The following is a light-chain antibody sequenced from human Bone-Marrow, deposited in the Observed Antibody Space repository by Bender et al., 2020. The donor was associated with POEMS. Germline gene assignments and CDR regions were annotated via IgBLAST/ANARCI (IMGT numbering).Light chain of an antibody. V-gene: IGLV2-8*01. CDR2: EVS. Sequence: QSALTQPPSASGSPGQSVTISCTGTSSDVGAYNFVSWYLQHPGKAPKLMIYEVSKRPSGVPDRFSGSKSGTSASLAITGLQAEDEGDYYCQSYDNSLGGWVFGGGTKLTVL. CDR3: QSYDNSLGGWV. J-gene: IGLJ3*02. CDR1: SSDVGAYNF.